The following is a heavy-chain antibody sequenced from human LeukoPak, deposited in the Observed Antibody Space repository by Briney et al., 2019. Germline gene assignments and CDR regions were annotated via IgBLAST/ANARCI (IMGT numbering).Heavy chain of an antibody. CDR1: GFTFDDYA. J-gene: IGHJ4*02. CDR3: AEDSNGAGSYIDY. D-gene: IGHD3-10*01. Sequence: PGGSLRLSCAASGFTFDDYAMHWVRHAPGKGLEWVSLISGDGENSYYAQSVKGRFTISRDNSKNSLYLQMNRLTIEDTAIYYCAEDSNGAGSYIDYWGQGTLVTVSS. V-gene: IGHV3-43*02. CDR2: ISGDGENS.